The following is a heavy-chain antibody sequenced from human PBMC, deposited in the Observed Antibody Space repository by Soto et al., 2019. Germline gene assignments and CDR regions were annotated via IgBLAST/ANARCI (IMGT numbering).Heavy chain of an antibody. CDR1: GYTFTTHA. J-gene: IGHJ6*02. Sequence: GASVKVSCKASGYTFTTHAIHWVRQAPGQRPEWMGWINAANGNTKYSQKFQGRVTITRHTSASTTYMELSSLRSEDTAVYYCARGFLYCTSSSCWISSYYGLDVWGQGTTVTVPS. V-gene: IGHV1-3*01. CDR3: ARGFLYCTSSSCWISSYYGLDV. CDR2: INAANGNT. D-gene: IGHD2-2*01.